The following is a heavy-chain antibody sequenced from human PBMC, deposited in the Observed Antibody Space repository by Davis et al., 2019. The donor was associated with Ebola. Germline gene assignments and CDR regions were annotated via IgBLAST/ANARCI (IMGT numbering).Heavy chain of an antibody. V-gene: IGHV3-23*01. Sequence: GGSLRLSCAASGFTFSSYAMSWVRQAPGKGLEWVSAISGSGGSTYYADSVKGRFTISRDNSKNTLYLQMNSLRAEDTAVYYWATAMVQGVISMVDYWGQGTLVTVSS. CDR2: ISGSGGST. CDR1: GFTFSSYA. J-gene: IGHJ4*02. CDR3: ATAMVQGVISMVDY. D-gene: IGHD3-10*01.